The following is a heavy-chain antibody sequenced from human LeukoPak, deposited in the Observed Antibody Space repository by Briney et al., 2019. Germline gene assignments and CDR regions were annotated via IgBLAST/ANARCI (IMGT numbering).Heavy chain of an antibody. CDR1: GFTFSNYG. V-gene: IGHV3-30*02. CDR3: AKDRPNYYGSNGHYYKLNGDC. J-gene: IGHJ4*02. Sequence: GGSLRLSCAASGFTFSNYGMHWARQAPGKGLEWVAFIRYDRSLRYYTDSVKGRFSISRDNSKNTLYLQMNSLRAEDTAVYYCAKDRPNYYGSNGHYYKLNGDCWGQGTLVTVSS. D-gene: IGHD3-22*01. CDR2: IRYDRSLR.